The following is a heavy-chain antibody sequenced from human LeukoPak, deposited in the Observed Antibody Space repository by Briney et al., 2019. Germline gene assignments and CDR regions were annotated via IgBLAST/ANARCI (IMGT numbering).Heavy chain of an antibody. CDR1: GFTVSSNY. V-gene: IGHV3-53*01. CDR3: ARDVAVAGPAPFYYYYYMDV. D-gene: IGHD6-19*01. CDR2: IYKNAIT. Sequence: GGSLRLSCAASGFTVSSNYMTWVRQAPGKGLEWVSVIYKNAITYYADTVKGRFTISRDNAKNTLYLQMNSLRAEDTAVYYCARDVAVAGPAPFYYYYYMDVWGKGTTVTISS. J-gene: IGHJ6*03.